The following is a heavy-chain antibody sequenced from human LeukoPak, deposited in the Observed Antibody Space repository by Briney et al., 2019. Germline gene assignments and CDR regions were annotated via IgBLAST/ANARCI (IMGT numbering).Heavy chain of an antibody. CDR1: GFTLGSYW. CDR3: GTLAEGR. CDR2: IKSDGSER. D-gene: IGHD3-3*02. J-gene: IGHJ4*02. Sequence: PGGSLRLSCVASGFTLGSYWTNWVRQAPGKGLEWVASIKSDGSERHYADSVEGRFIISRENAKNSLYLQMSSLRAEDTAVYFCGTLAEGRWGQGTLVSVS. V-gene: IGHV3-7*01.